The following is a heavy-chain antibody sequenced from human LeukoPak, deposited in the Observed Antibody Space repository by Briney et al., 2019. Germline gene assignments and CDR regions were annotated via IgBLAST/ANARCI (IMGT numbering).Heavy chain of an antibody. CDR3: ARVEQLAYFDY. D-gene: IGHD6-6*01. V-gene: IGHV4-31*03. CDR2: IYYSGST. J-gene: IGHJ4*02. Sequence: SETLSLTCTVSGGSISSGGYYWSWIRQHPGKGLEWIGYIYYSGSTYYNPSLKSRVTISVDTSKNQFSLKLSSVTAVDTAVYYCARVEQLAYFDYWGQGTLVTVSS. CDR1: GGSISSGGYY.